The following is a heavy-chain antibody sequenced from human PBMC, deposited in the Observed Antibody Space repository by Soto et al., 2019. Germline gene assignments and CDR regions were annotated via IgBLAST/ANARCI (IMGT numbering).Heavy chain of an antibody. V-gene: IGHV1-8*01. CDR1: GYTFTSYD. J-gene: IGHJ5*02. CDR3: ARVRSAAGAGWFDP. D-gene: IGHD6-13*01. Sequence: QVQLVQSGAEVKKPGASVKVSCKASGYTFTSYDINWVRQATGQGLEWMGWMNPNSGNTDYAQKFQGRVTMTRNTSISTASMELSSLRSEDMAVNYCARVRSAAGAGWFDPWGQGTLVTVSS. CDR2: MNPNSGNT.